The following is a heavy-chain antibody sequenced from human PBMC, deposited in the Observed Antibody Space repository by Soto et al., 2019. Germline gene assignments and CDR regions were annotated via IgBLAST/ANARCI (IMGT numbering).Heavy chain of an antibody. Sequence: QVQLQESGPGLVKPSQTLSLTCSVSGGSFSSDSFIWSWVRQFPGKGLEWIGYINYSGTTYYNPSLRSRITMSVDTSKNQCSLNLRSVTAADTAVYYCARDHKWDGMDVWGQGTTVTVSS. CDR3: ARDHKWDGMDV. V-gene: IGHV4-31*03. CDR2: INYSGTT. J-gene: IGHJ6*02. CDR1: GGSFSSDSFI. D-gene: IGHD1-26*01.